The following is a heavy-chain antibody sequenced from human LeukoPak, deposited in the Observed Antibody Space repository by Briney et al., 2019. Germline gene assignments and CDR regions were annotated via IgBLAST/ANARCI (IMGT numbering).Heavy chain of an antibody. CDR1: GYAFTTYG. D-gene: IGHD2-2*02. V-gene: IGHV1-18*01. CDR3: ARIPLALNDYCFYYMDV. Sequence: ASVKVSCKASGYAFTTYGISWVRQAPGQGLEWMGWVSAYNGDTNYAQKFQGRIAMTTDTSTTTAYMELRSLRSDDTAVFYCARIPLALNDYCFYYMDVWGKGTAVTVSS. CDR2: VSAYNGDT. J-gene: IGHJ6*03.